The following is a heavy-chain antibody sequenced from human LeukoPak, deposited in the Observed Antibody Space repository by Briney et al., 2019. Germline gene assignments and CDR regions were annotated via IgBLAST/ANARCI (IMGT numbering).Heavy chain of an antibody. D-gene: IGHD6-13*01. CDR2: SYYSGST. Sequence: SETLSLTCTVSGGSISSYYWSWIRQAPGKGLEWIGDSYYSGSTNYNPSLKSRVTISVDTSKNQFSLKLSSVTAADTAVYYCARHTDIAALSSLNYWGQGTLVTVSS. V-gene: IGHV4-59*08. CDR1: GGSISSYY. CDR3: ARHTDIAALSSLNY. J-gene: IGHJ4*02.